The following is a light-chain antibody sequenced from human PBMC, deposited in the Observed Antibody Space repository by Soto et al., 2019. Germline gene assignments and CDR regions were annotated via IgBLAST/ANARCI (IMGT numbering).Light chain of an antibody. CDR1: QSGSSNY. CDR3: QQYGSSAVT. J-gene: IGKJ3*01. CDR2: GAS. V-gene: IGKV3-20*01. Sequence: EIVLTQSPGTLSLSTRERATLSCRASQSGSSNYVVWYQQKPGQAPRLLIKGASIRVTGIPDRFSGSGSGTDFTVTISRLAPEDVAVYYCQQYGSSAVTFGRGTKVEIK.